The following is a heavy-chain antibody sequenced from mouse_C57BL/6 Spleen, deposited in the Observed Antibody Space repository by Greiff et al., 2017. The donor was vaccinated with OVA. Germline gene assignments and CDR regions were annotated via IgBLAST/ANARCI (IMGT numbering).Heavy chain of an antibody. CDR2: IDPSDSYT. CDR1: GYTFTSYW. CDR3: ARGDSSGYPYAMDY. Sequence: QVQLQQPGAELVKPGASVKLSCKASGYTFTSYWMQWVKQRPGQGLEWIGEIDPSDSYTNYNQKFKGKATLTVDTSSSTAYMQLSSLTSEDSAVYYCARGDSSGYPYAMDYWGQGTSVTVSS. D-gene: IGHD3-2*02. J-gene: IGHJ4*01. V-gene: IGHV1-50*01.